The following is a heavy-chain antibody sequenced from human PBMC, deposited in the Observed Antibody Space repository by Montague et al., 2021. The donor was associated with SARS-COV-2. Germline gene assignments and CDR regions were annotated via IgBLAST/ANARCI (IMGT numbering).Heavy chain of an antibody. Sequence: SLRLSCAASGFSFSSYHMNWVRQAPGKGLEWVSSISPSGDYIYSADSLKGRFIISRDNAKNSLHLQMSSLRAEDTAIYYCARASWIVATVPDYWGQGTLVTVSS. D-gene: IGHD5-12*01. V-gene: IGHV3-21*01. CDR3: ARASWIVATVPDY. CDR1: GFSFSSYH. J-gene: IGHJ4*02. CDR2: ISPSGDYI.